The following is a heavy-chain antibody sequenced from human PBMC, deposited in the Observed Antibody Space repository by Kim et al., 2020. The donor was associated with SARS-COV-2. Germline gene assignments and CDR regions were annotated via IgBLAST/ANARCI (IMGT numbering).Heavy chain of an antibody. Sequence: GGPLRLSCAASGFTFSDYYMSWIRQAPGKGLEWVSYISSSSSYTNYADSVKGRFTISRDNAKNSLYLQMNSLRAEDTAVYYCARALTTVTRLLSFQHWGQGTLVTVSS. CDR2: ISSSSSYT. CDR3: ARALTTVTRLLSFQH. CDR1: GFTFSDYY. V-gene: IGHV3-11*05. D-gene: IGHD4-17*01. J-gene: IGHJ1*01.